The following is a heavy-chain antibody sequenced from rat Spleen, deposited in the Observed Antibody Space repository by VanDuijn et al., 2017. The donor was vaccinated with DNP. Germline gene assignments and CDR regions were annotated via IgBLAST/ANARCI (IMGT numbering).Heavy chain of an antibody. CDR3: TRRTPSVALDY. Sequence: EVQLVESGGDLVQPGRSLKLSCVASGFTFNNYWMTWIRQVPGKGLEWVASITSSGGSTYYPDSVKGRFTISRDNGESTLYLQGDSLRSEDTATYYCTRRTPSVALDYWGHGVMVTVSS. CDR2: ITSSGGST. V-gene: IGHV5-31*01. J-gene: IGHJ2*01. CDR1: GFTFNNYW. D-gene: IGHD1-12*01.